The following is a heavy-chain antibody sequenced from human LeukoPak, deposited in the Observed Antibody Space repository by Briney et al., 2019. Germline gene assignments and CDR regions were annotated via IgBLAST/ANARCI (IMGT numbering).Heavy chain of an antibody. CDR3: ARYIYYYNYMDV. V-gene: IGHV3-23*01. Sequence: GGSLRLSCAGSGFPFSSHDMSWVRQAPGKALEWVSAISGSGSGTYYADSVKGRFTISRDNSKNTLYLQMNSLRAEDTALYYCARYIYYYNYMDVWGKGTTVTISS. D-gene: IGHD1-14*01. J-gene: IGHJ6*03. CDR2: ISGSGSGT. CDR1: GFPFSSHD.